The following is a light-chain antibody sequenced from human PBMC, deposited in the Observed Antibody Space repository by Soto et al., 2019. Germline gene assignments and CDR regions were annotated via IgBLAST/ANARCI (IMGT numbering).Light chain of an antibody. CDR3: CSYAGSYTLA. Sequence: QSALTQPRSVSGSPGQSVTISCTGNSSDVGGYNYVSWYQQHPGKAPKLMIYDVSKRPSGVPDRFSGSKSGNTASLTISGLQAEDEADYYCCSYAGSYTLAFGGGTKVTVL. CDR2: DVS. V-gene: IGLV2-11*01. J-gene: IGLJ2*01. CDR1: SSDVGGYNY.